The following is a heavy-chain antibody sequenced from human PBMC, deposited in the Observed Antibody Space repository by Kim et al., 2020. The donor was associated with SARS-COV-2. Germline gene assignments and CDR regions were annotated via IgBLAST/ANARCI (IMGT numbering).Heavy chain of an antibody. D-gene: IGHD6-13*01. CDR3: ARGYSSSWETLDY. J-gene: IGHJ4*02. CDR2: IYHSGST. Sequence: SETLSLTCTVSGYSISSGYYWGWIRQPPGKGLEWIGSIYHSGSTYYNPSLKSRVTISVDTSKNQFSLKLSSVTAADTAVYYCARGYSSSWETLDYWGQGT. V-gene: IGHV4-38-2*02. CDR1: GYSISSGYY.